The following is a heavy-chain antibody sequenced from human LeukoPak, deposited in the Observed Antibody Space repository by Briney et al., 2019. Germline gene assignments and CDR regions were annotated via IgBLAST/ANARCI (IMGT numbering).Heavy chain of an antibody. CDR2: IGASGGST. V-gene: IGHV3-23*01. D-gene: IGHD4-17*01. CDR1: GFTFSSYA. J-gene: IGHJ3*02. Sequence: GGSLRLSCATSGFTFSSYAMSWVRQAPGKGLEWVSGIGASGGSTYYADSVKGRFTISRDNSKNTLYLQMNSLRAEDTAVYYCARGQSGDPAFDIWGQGTMVTVSS. CDR3: ARGQSGDPAFDI.